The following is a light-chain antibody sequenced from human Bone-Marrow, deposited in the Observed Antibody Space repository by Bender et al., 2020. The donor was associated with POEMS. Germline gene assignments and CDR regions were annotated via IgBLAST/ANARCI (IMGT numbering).Light chain of an antibody. V-gene: IGLV1-47*01. CDR3: QAWDSSTSWV. CDR2: KNN. J-gene: IGLJ3*02. Sequence: QSALTQPPSASGTPGQRVTISCSGSSSNIGTNYVYWYQQLPGSAPKLLIYKNNQRPSGVPDRFSGSNSGNTATLTISGTQAMDEADYYCQAWDSSTSWVFGGGTKLTVL. CDR1: SSNIGTNY.